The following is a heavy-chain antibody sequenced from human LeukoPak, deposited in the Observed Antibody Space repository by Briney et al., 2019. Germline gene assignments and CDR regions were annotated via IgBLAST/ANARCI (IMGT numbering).Heavy chain of an antibody. CDR1: GFSFRSYA. CDR3: AKANGAIFGVAGYFDY. CDR2: ISGSGTNT. V-gene: IGHV3-23*01. D-gene: IGHD3-3*02. J-gene: IGHJ4*02. Sequence: GGSLRLSCAASGFSFRSYAMSWVRQAPGKGLEWVSAISGSGTNTYYADSVKGRFTISRDNSKNTLDLQMNSLRAEDTAVYYCAKANGAIFGVAGYFDYWGQGTLVTVSS.